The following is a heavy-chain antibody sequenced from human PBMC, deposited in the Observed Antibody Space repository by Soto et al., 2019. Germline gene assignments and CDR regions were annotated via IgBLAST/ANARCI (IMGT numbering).Heavy chain of an antibody. D-gene: IGHD6-19*01. CDR3: ARGGGSGWYNFDY. CDR2: ISYGGSNE. J-gene: IGHJ4*02. V-gene: IGHV3-30-3*01. CDR1: GFAXSGYS. Sequence: SLRLSCAASGFAXSGYSMHWVRQAPGRGLEWVAVISYGGSNEYYADSVKGRFTISRDNSKNTLSLQVNSLRTEDTAVYYCARGGGSGWYNFDYWGQGTLVTVSS.